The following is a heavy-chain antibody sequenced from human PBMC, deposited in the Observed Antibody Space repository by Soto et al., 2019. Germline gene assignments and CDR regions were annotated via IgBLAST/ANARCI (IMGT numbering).Heavy chain of an antibody. Sequence: QVQLVESGGGVVQPGRSLRLSCVASGFTFSSYGMHWVRQAPGKGLESVAIRSYDGSNTYYADSVKGRFTISRDNSKNTLYLQMNSLRAEDTSVYYCAKEGGLSGSYYISSSYYFDYWGQGTLVTVSS. CDR1: GFTFSSYG. V-gene: IGHV3-30*18. D-gene: IGHD1-26*01. CDR2: RSYDGSNT. J-gene: IGHJ4*02. CDR3: AKEGGLSGSYYISSSYYFDY.